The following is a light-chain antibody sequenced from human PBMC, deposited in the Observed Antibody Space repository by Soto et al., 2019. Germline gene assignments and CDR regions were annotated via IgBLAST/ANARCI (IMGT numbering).Light chain of an antibody. V-gene: IGLV2-14*01. Sequence: QSALTQPASVSGSPGQSITISCTGTSSDVGGYNYVSWYQQHPGTAPKLMIYDVSNRPSGVSNRFSGSKSGNTAPLTISGLQAEEEADYYRTSYTSISTYVFGTGTKLTVL. CDR2: DVS. J-gene: IGLJ1*01. CDR1: SSDVGGYNY. CDR3: TSYTSISTYV.